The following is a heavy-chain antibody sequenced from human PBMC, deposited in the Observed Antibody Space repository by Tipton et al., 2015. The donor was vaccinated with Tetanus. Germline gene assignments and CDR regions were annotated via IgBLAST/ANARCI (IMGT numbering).Heavy chain of an antibody. CDR1: GYTFTDYY. Sequence: QLVQSGAEVKKPGASVRVSCKASGYTFTDYYIHWVRQTPRQGLEWLGWIKPSSGATKYAQMVQGRVTLTRDTSISTAYMELSSLTSDDTAVYFCARDQTKDGAFLLGFWGQGTLVTVSS. CDR2: IKPSSGAT. D-gene: IGHD2/OR15-2a*01. V-gene: IGHV1-2*02. J-gene: IGHJ4*02. CDR3: ARDQTKDGAFLLGF.